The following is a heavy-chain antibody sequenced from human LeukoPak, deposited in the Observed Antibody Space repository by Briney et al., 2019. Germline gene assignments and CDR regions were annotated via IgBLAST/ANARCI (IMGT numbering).Heavy chain of an antibody. V-gene: IGHV4-39*01. CDR1: GGSISSSSYY. CDR2: IYYSGST. J-gene: IGHJ2*01. CDR3: AGFEASYSSSWYGPKDWYFDL. D-gene: IGHD6-13*01. Sequence: SETLSLTCTVSGGSISSSSYYWGWIRQPPGKGLEWIGSIYYSGSTYYNPSPKSRVTISVDTSKNQFSLKLSSVTAADTAVYYCAGFEASYSSSWYGPKDWYFDLWGRGTLVTVSS.